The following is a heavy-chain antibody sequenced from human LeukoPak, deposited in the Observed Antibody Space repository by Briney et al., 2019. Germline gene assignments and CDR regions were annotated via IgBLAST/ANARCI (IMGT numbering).Heavy chain of an antibody. J-gene: IGHJ4*02. D-gene: IGHD3-22*01. V-gene: IGHV1-24*01. CDR3: ATARYYYDSSGYYSYYFDY. CDR1: GYTLTELS. CDR2: FDPEDGET. Sequence: SVKVSCKVSGYTLTELSMHWVRQAPGKGLEWMGGFDPEDGETIYAQKFQGRVTMTEDTSTDTAYMELSSLRSEDTAVYYCATARYYYDSSGYYSYYFDYWGQGTLVTVSS.